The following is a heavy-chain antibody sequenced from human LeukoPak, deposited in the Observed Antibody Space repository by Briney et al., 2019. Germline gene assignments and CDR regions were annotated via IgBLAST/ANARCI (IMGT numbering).Heavy chain of an antibody. D-gene: IGHD6-6*01. CDR2: ISGSGGST. J-gene: IGHJ4*02. Sequence: GGSLRLSCAASGFTFSSYAMSWVRQSPGKGLEWVSSISGSGGSTYYADSVKGRFTISRDNSKNTPYLQMNSLRAEDTAVYYCARHLSIAARPDFDYWGQGTLVTVSP. CDR3: ARHLSIAARPDFDY. V-gene: IGHV3-23*01. CDR1: GFTFSSYA.